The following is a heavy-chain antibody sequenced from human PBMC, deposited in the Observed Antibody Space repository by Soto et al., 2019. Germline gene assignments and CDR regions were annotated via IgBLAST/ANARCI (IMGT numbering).Heavy chain of an antibody. Sequence: PSETLSLTCAVSGGSISSSNWWSWVRQPPGKGLEWIGYIYYSGSTNYNPSLKSRVTISVDTSKNQFSLKLSSVTAADTAVYYCARGGRVVVTYLSGFDPWGQGTLVTVSS. CDR1: GGSISSSNW. CDR2: IYYSGST. D-gene: IGHD2-21*02. CDR3: ARGGRVVVTYLSGFDP. J-gene: IGHJ5*02. V-gene: IGHV4-4*02.